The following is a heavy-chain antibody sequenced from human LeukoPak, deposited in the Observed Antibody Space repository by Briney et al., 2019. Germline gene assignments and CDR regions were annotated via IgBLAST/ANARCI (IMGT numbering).Heavy chain of an antibody. V-gene: IGHV3-74*01. D-gene: IGHD3-22*01. Sequence: QSGGSLRLSCAASGLSFSSYWMHWVRHAPGKGLVWVSRIDSDGSSTNSADSVKGRFTISRDNAKNTLYLQMNSLRAEDTAVYYCARGRYSGYYDSRSYGLGDYWGQGTLVTVSS. CDR2: IDSDGSST. CDR1: GLSFSSYW. J-gene: IGHJ4*02. CDR3: ARGRYSGYYDSRSYGLGDY.